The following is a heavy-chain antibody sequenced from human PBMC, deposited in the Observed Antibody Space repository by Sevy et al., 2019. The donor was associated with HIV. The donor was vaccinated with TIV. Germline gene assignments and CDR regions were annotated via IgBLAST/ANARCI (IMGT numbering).Heavy chain of an antibody. CDR1: GDSVSSNSAA. J-gene: IGHJ6*02. V-gene: IGHV6-1*01. CDR3: ARDRAGLIAVAGTGNYYYYGMDV. D-gene: IGHD6-19*01. Sequence: KQSQTLSLTCAISGDSVSSNSAAWNWIRQSPSRGLEWLGRTYYRSKWYNDYAVSVKSRITINPDTSKNQFSLQLNSVTPEDTAVYYCARDRAGLIAVAGTGNYYYYGMDVWGQGTTVTVSS. CDR2: TYYRSKWYN.